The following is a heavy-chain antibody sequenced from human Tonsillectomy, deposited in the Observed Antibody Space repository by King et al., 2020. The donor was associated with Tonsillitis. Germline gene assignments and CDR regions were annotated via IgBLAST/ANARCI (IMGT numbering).Heavy chain of an antibody. D-gene: IGHD1-26*01. CDR1: GLTFSNAW. V-gene: IGHV3-15*01. CDR2: IKSKPAGGTR. CDR3: TADLPGSYSDFFDY. Sequence: VQLVESGGGLVMPGGSLRLSCAASGLTFSNAWMSWVRQAPGKGLEWVGRIKSKPAGGTRDYAEPVKGRFTISRDDSEKTVYLQMSSLKTEDTAVYYCTADLPGSYSDFFDYWVQGTLVTVSS. J-gene: IGHJ4*02.